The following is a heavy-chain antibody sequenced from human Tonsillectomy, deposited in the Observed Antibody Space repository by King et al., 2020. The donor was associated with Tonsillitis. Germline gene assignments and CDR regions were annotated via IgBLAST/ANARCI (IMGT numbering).Heavy chain of an antibody. Sequence: QLVQSGTEVKVPGASVTVSCKASGYTFTHYHIHWIRQAPGQGLEWMGWIDCNSGSTNYAQNLQGRGTLTRDTSTNTAYMDLRSLRSDDTAIYYCSRETWVYGSWGQGTLVTVSS. CDR3: SRETWVYGS. J-gene: IGHJ5*02. V-gene: IGHV1-2*02. D-gene: IGHD5-24*01. CDR1: GYTFTHYH. CDR2: IDCNSGST.